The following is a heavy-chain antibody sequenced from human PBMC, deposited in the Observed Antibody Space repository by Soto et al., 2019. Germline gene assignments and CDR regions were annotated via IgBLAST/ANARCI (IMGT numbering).Heavy chain of an antibody. CDR3: VQSRCGGDCLQSYSSHYDYGLDV. CDR1: GFSLSTTGVG. V-gene: IGHV2-5*02. J-gene: IGHJ6*02. D-gene: IGHD2-21*01. Sequence: QITLKESGPTLVKPTQTLTLTCTFSGFSLSTTGVGVGWIRQPPGKALEWLALIYWDDDKRYNPSLMSRLTITKDTSKNQVVLRMTNMDPVDTATYYCVQSRCGGDCLQSYSSHYDYGLDVWGQGTTVTVSS. CDR2: IYWDDDK.